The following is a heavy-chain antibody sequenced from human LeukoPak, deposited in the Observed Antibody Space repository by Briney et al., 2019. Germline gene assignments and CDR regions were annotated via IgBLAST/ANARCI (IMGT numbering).Heavy chain of an antibody. CDR1: GYTFTGYY. CDR2: IKPSSGGT. CDR3: ARVMLGGENYDAFDI. V-gene: IGHV1-2*02. J-gene: IGHJ3*02. Sequence: GASVKVSCKASGYTFTGYYIHWVRQAPGQGLEWMGWIKPSSGGTNYAQNFQGRVTMTRDTSINTAYMELSRLRSDDTAVYYCARVMLGGENYDAFDIWGQGTMVTVSS. D-gene: IGHD3-16*01.